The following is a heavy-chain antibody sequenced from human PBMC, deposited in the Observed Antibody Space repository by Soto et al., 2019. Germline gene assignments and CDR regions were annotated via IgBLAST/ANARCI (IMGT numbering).Heavy chain of an antibody. J-gene: IGHJ4*02. Sequence: PSETLSLTCTVSGGSISSYYWSWIRQPPGKGLEWIGYIYYSGSTNYNPSLKSRVTISVDTSKNQFSLKLSSVTAADTAVYYCARDLRDGYNLHYLDYWGQGTLVTVSS. CDR1: GGSISSYY. D-gene: IGHD5-12*01. V-gene: IGHV4-59*01. CDR3: ARDLRDGYNLHYLDY. CDR2: IYYSGST.